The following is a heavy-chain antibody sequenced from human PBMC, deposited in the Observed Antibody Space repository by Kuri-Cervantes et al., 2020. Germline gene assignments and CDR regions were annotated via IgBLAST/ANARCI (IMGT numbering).Heavy chain of an antibody. V-gene: IGHV3-30-3*01. Sequence: GGSLRLSCAASGFTFSSYAMHWVRQAPGKGLEWVAVISYDGSNKYYADSVKGRFTISRDNAKISLYLQMNNLRAEDTAVCYCARDRGYSTFDYWGQGILVTVSS. D-gene: IGHD5-18*01. J-gene: IGHJ4*02. CDR1: GFTFSSYA. CDR3: ARDRGYSTFDY. CDR2: ISYDGSNK.